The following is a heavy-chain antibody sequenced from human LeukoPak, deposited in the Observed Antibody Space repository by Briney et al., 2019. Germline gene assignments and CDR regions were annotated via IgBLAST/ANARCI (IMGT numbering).Heavy chain of an antibody. V-gene: IGHV3-21*01. J-gene: IGHJ5*02. CDR2: ISSGSNYM. CDR3: ASDLTGNSVIFGWFDP. Sequence: GGSLRLSCAGSGFNFNSYALNWIRQAPGKGLEWVSSISSGSNYMYYADSVKGRFTISRDDAKNSVYLQMNSLTAEDTAVYYCASDLTGNSVIFGWFDPWGQGTQVTVSS. D-gene: IGHD3-10*01. CDR1: GFNFNSYA.